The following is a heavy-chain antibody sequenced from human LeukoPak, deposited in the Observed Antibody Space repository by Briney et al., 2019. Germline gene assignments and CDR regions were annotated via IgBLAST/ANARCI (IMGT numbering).Heavy chain of an antibody. D-gene: IGHD6-6*01. Sequence: GGSLRLSCAASGFAFSSYAMHWVRQAPGKGLEWVAVISYDGSNKYYADSVKGQFTISRDNSKNTLYLQMNSLRAEDTAVYYCARVQQLVPFDYWGQGTLVTVSS. J-gene: IGHJ4*02. CDR1: GFAFSSYA. V-gene: IGHV3-30-3*01. CDR2: ISYDGSNK. CDR3: ARVQQLVPFDY.